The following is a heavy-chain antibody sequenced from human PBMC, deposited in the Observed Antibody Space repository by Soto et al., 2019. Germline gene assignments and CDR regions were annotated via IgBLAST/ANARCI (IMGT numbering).Heavy chain of an antibody. CDR3: ARGFWGYSYGLRVLYYGAD. CDR1: GGSFSGYY. CDR2: INHSGST. D-gene: IGHD5-18*01. V-gene: IGHV4-34*01. Sequence: SETLSLTCAVYGGSFSGYYWSWIRQPPGKGLEWIGEINHSGSTNYNPSLKSRVTISVDTSKNQFSLKLSSVTAADTAVYYCARGFWGYSYGLRVLYYGADWGQGPLVTVS. J-gene: IGHJ4*02.